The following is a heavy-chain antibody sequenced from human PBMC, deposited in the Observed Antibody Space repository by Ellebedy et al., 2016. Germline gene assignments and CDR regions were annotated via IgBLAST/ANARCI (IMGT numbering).Heavy chain of an antibody. CDR1: GFTFRTYT. V-gene: IGHV3-21*04. CDR3: ARGQGYITFGGGVLIRGNWFDP. D-gene: IGHD3-16*01. Sequence: GESLKISXAASGFTFRTYTMNWVRQAPGKGLEWVSSISSSGSHIYYADSVKGRLTISRDNAKNSLDLQMNSLRAEDTAVYYCARGQGYITFGGGVLIRGNWFDPWGQGTLVSVSS. CDR2: ISSSGSHI. J-gene: IGHJ5*02.